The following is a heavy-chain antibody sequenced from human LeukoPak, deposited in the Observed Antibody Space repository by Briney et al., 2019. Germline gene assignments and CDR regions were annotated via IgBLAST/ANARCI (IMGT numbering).Heavy chain of an antibody. CDR3: ARDYYYDSSGYWDYYFDY. CDR1: GFTFSRFG. D-gene: IGHD3-22*01. CDR2: IWYDGSNK. J-gene: IGHJ4*02. V-gene: IGHV3-33*01. Sequence: GGSLRLSCAASGFTFSRFGMHWVRQAPGKGLEWVAVIWYDGSNKYYADSVKGRFTISRDNSKNALYLEMNSLRAEDTAVYYCARDYYYDSSGYWDYYFDYWGQGTLVSVSS.